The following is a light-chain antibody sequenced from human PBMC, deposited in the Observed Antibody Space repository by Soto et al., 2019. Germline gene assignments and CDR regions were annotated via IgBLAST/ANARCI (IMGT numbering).Light chain of an antibody. CDR3: QQYVSSTGFT. V-gene: IGKV3-20*01. CDR1: QSVSSSY. CDR2: GAS. J-gene: IGKJ3*01. Sequence: EIVLTQSPGTLSLSPGERATLSCRASQSVSSSYLAWYQQKPGQAPRLLIYGASSRATGIPDRFSGSGSGTDFTLTISRLEPEEFAVYYCQQYVSSTGFTFGPGTKVDIK.